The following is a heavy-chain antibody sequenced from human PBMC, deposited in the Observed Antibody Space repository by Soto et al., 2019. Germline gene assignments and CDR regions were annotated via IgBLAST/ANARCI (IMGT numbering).Heavy chain of an antibody. V-gene: IGHV1-18*01. CDR2: ISAYNGNT. CDR3: ARDRDYYYYDSSGYKGDAFDI. J-gene: IGHJ3*02. D-gene: IGHD3-22*01. CDR1: GYTFTSYG. Sequence: GASVKVSCKASGYTFTSYGISWVRQAPGQGLEWMGWISAYNGNTNYAQKLQGRVTMTTDTSTSTAYMELRSLRSDDTAVYYCARDRDYYYYDSSGYKGDAFDIWGQGTMVTVSS.